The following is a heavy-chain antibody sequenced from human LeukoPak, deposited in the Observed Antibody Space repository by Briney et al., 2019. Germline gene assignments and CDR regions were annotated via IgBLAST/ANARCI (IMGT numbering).Heavy chain of an antibody. Sequence: GGSLRLSCAASGFTFSSYAMHWVRQAPGKGLEWVAVISSDGSNKYYADSMKGRFTISRDNSKNTLYLQMNSLRAEDTAVYYCARALRIYYYFDYWGQGTLVTVSS. CDR2: ISSDGSNK. CDR1: GFTFSSYA. D-gene: IGHD1-26*01. J-gene: IGHJ4*02. V-gene: IGHV3-30*04. CDR3: ARALRIYYYFDY.